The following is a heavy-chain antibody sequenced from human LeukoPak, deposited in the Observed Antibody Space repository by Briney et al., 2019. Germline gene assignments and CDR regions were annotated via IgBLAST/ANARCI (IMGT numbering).Heavy chain of an antibody. V-gene: IGHV4-34*01. D-gene: IGHD6-13*01. Sequence: PSETLSLTCAVYGGSFSGYYWSWIRQPPGKGLEWIGEINHSGSTNYNPSLKSRVTISVDTSKNQFSLKLSSVTAADTAVYFCARDLWGAAAGFFDYWGQGTLVTVSS. CDR3: ARDLWGAAAGFFDY. CDR1: GGSFSGYY. J-gene: IGHJ4*02. CDR2: INHSGST.